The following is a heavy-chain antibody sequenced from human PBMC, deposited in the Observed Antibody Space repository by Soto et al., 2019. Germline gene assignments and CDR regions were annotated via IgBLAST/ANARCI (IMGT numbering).Heavy chain of an antibody. V-gene: IGHV3-30*18. Sequence: LRLSCTASGFTFSSYAMHWVRQAPGRGLEWVAVVSYDGSIENYVDSVRGRFTISRDNSKNTVFLQMNSLRVEDTAVYYCAKDLYYYDFSLDDSWGQGTLVTVSS. CDR2: VSYDGSIE. CDR1: GFTFSSYA. J-gene: IGHJ5*02. CDR3: AKDLYYYDFSLDDS. D-gene: IGHD3-16*01.